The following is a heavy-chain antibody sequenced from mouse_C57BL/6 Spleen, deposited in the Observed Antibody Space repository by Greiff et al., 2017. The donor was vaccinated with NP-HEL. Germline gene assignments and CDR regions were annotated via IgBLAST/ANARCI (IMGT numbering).Heavy chain of an antibody. D-gene: IGHD1-1*01. J-gene: IGHJ1*03. Sequence: EVMLVESGGGLVKPGGSLKLSCAASGFTFSSYTMSWVRQTPEKRLEWVATISGGGGNTYYPDSVKGRFTISRDNAKNTLYLQMSSLRSEDTALYYCAIITTVVEERYFDVWGTGTTVTVSS. CDR1: GFTFSSYT. CDR3: AIITTVVEERYFDV. V-gene: IGHV5-9*01. CDR2: ISGGGGNT.